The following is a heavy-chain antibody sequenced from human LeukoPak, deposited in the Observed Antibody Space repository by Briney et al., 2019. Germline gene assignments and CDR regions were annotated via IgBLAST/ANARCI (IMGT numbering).Heavy chain of an antibody. V-gene: IGHV3-33*06. D-gene: IGHD4-11*01. Sequence: GGSLRLSCVASQFRFPFSHYGMHWVRQARGRGLQWVAVIWSDGTNQYYADSVRGRFTISRDNSQNTVYLQMNSLRVEDTAVYFCAKDAQRGFDYSNSLEYWGQGTLVTVSS. CDR2: IWSDGTNQ. CDR1: QFRFPFSHYG. CDR3: AKDAQRGFDYSNSLEY. J-gene: IGHJ4*02.